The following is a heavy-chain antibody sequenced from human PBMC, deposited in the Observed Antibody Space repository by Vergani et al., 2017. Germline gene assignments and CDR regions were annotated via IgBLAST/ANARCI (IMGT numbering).Heavy chain of an antibody. CDR1: GFRFSDYG. D-gene: IGHD4-23*01. Sequence: VQMVESGGGVVQPGRSLRLSCAVSGFRFSDYGMHWVRQAPGRGLEWVANINQDGSESYYVDSVKGRFTISRDNAKNSLYLQMNSLSAEDTAVYYCTETPNGGGQGTLVTVSS. V-gene: IGHV3-7*01. CDR3: TETPNG. J-gene: IGHJ4*02. CDR2: INQDGSES.